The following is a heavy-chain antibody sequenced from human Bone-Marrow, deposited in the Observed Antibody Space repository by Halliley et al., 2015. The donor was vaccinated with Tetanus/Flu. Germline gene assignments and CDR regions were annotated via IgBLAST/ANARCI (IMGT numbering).Heavy chain of an antibody. V-gene: IGHV4-31*02. CDR2: IYDSGTT. J-gene: IGHJ4*02. CDR3: ARGRRTPDY. Sequence: KGLGWIGYIYDSGTTYYNSSLNSRVSISRDTSKNQFSLEPDSVPAADTAVYYCARGRRTPDYWGQGTLVTVSS.